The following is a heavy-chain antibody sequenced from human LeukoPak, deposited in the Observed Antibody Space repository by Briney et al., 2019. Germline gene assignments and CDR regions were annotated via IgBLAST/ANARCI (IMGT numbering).Heavy chain of an antibody. CDR1: GFTFDDYT. CDR2: ISWDGGST. Sequence: GGSLRLSCAASGFTFDDYTMHWVRQAPGKGLEWVSLISWDGGSTYYADSVKGRFTISRDNSKNSLYLQMNSLRTEDTALYYCAKDRRPRAAYYYMDVWGRGTTVTVSS. CDR3: AKDRRPRAAYYYMDV. D-gene: IGHD6-13*01. J-gene: IGHJ6*03. V-gene: IGHV3-43*01.